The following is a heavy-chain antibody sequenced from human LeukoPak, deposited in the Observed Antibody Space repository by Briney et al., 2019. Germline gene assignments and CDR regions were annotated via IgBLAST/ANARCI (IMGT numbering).Heavy chain of an antibody. Sequence: GSLRLSCAASGFTFSSYWMHWVRQAPGKGLVWVSRINSDGSSTSYADSVKGRFTISRDNAKNTLYLQMNSLRAEDTAVYYCARGGSSWYPDYWGQGTLVTVSS. V-gene: IGHV3-74*01. CDR2: INSDGSST. CDR3: ARGGSSWYPDY. CDR1: GFTFSSYW. D-gene: IGHD6-13*01. J-gene: IGHJ4*02.